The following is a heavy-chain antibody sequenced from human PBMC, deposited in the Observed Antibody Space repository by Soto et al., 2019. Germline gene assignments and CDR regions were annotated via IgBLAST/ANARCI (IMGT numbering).Heavy chain of an antibody. CDR2: IKQDESKK. CDR3: ASDVSPGSSSLYLDAFDI. V-gene: IGHV3-7*04. D-gene: IGHD3-10*01. J-gene: IGHJ3*02. Sequence: VQLEESGGGLVQPGGSLRLSCAASGFTLGTYWMTWVRQAPGKGLEWVANIKQDESKKSYLDSVRGRFTISRDNARDALYLPMKRLRVEDTGLYYCASDVSPGSSSLYLDAFDIWGQGTMVIVSS. CDR1: GFTLGTYW.